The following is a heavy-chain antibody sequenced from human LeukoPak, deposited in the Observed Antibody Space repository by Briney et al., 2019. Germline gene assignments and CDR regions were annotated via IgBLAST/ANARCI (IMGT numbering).Heavy chain of an antibody. CDR1: GYTFTDYH. J-gene: IGHJ3*02. D-gene: IGHD3-22*01. V-gene: IGHV1-2*02. CDR3: ARPTVYYYDSSGYSPWAFDI. Sequence: ASVKVSCKASGYTFTDYHLHWVRQAPGQGLEWMGWINPNSGDTNYAQRFQGRVIMTGDTSISTAYMEMSSLRSDDTAVYYCARPTVYYYDSSGYSPWAFDIWGQGTMVTVSS. CDR2: INPNSGDT.